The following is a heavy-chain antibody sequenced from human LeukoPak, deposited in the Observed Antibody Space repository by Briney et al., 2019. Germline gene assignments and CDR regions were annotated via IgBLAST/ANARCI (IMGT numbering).Heavy chain of an antibody. CDR2: INPNSGGT. D-gene: IGHD6-19*01. Sequence: ASVTVSCKASGYTFTGYYMHWVRQAPGQGLEWMGWINPNSGGTNYAQKFQGRVTMTRDTAISTAYMELSRLRSHDTAVYYCASMPHSSGWYVDYWGQGTLVTVSS. J-gene: IGHJ4*02. CDR1: GYTFTGYY. V-gene: IGHV1-2*02. CDR3: ASMPHSSGWYVDY.